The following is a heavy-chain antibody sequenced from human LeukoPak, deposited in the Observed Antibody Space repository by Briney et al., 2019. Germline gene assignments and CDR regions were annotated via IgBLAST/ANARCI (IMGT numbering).Heavy chain of an antibody. CDR2: IHHSGNT. D-gene: IGHD2-21*02. CDR1: SYSISSGYY. Sequence: ASETLSLTCTVSSYSISSGYYWGWIRQTPGKGLEWIGSIHHSGNTYYNPSLKSRVTISVDTSKNQFSLKLRSVTAADTAVYYCARELAYCGGDCYLGALDVWGKGTALTVSS. J-gene: IGHJ6*04. CDR3: ARELAYCGGDCYLGALDV. V-gene: IGHV4-38-2*02.